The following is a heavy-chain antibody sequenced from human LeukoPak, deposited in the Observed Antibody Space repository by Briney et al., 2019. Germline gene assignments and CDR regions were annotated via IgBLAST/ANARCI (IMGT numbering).Heavy chain of an antibody. Sequence: GGSLRLSCAASGFTLSSYSMNWVRQAPGKGLEWVSSISSSSSYIYYADSVKGRFTISRDNAKNSLYLQMNSLRAEDTAVYYCARDFHGDYFDYWGQGTLVTVSS. CDR3: ARDFHGDYFDY. V-gene: IGHV3-21*01. CDR2: ISSSSSYI. CDR1: GFTLSSYS. J-gene: IGHJ4*02. D-gene: IGHD4-17*01.